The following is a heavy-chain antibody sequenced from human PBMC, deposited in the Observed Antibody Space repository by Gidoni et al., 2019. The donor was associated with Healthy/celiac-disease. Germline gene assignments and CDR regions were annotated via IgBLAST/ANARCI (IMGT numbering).Heavy chain of an antibody. Sequence: QVTLKESGPVLVKLTETITLTCTVPGFSLSNARMGVSWIRQPPGTALEWLAHIFSNDEKTYSTSLKGRLTISKDTSKSQVVLTMTNMDPVDTATYYCARIKEGHYANPNWFDPWGQGTLVTVSS. V-gene: IGHV2-26*01. D-gene: IGHD3-16*01. CDR1: GFSLSNARMG. CDR2: IFSNDEK. CDR3: ARIKEGHYANPNWFDP. J-gene: IGHJ5*02.